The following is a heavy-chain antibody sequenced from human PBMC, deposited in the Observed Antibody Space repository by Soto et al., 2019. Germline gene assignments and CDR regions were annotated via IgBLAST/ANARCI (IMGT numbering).Heavy chain of an antibody. CDR2: MDQTGGT. CDR1: GASVNGYY. D-gene: IGHD3-3*01. J-gene: IGHJ5*02. Sequence: SLTCAFYGASVNGYYWNWVRQPPGNGLEWIGEMDQTGGTHYNPSLKSRVTMSLDPSNNPFYPRLSSGTPADRAIXXLATRITVFGLLIPPFDPWGQGTQV. V-gene: IGHV4-34*10. CDR3: ATRITVFGLLIPPFDP.